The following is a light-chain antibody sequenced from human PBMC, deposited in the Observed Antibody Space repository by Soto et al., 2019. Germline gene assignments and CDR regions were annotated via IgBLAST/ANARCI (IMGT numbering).Light chain of an antibody. Sequence: SALTQPASVSGSPGQSITISCTGTSSDVGGYNYVSWYQKHPGKAPQLMIFDVSNRPSGVSNRFSGSKSVNTASLTISGRQAEDDSDYYCSSYAISSTLYVFGPGTKLTVL. CDR1: SSDVGGYNY. J-gene: IGLJ1*01. CDR3: SSYAISSTLYV. CDR2: DVS. V-gene: IGLV2-14*01.